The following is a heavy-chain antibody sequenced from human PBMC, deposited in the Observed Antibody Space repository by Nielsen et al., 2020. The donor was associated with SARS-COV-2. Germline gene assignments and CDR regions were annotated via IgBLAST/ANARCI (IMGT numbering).Heavy chain of an antibody. Sequence: SETLSLTCTVSGGSISSSSYYWGWIRQPPGKGLEWIGSIYYSGSTYYNPSLKSRVTISVDTSKNQFSLKLSSVTAADTAVYYCARHVGAAAGMRVVYCSGGSCYGPGYFDYWGQGTLVTVSS. CDR3: ARHVGAAAGMRVVYCSGGSCYGPGYFDY. D-gene: IGHD2-15*01. V-gene: IGHV4-39*01. J-gene: IGHJ4*02. CDR1: GGSISSSSYY. CDR2: IYYSGST.